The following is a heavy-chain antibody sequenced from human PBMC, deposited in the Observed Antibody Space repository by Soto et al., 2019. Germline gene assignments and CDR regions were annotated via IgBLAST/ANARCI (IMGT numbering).Heavy chain of an antibody. CDR1: GYTFTNYG. Sequence: QVQLVQSGAEVKKPGASVKVSCQASGYTFTNYGISWGRQAPGQGLEWMGWISTDNGNTDSARKLQGRVTMTTDTSTSASYMELRSLRSDDTAMYYCARDGVGGGAAGISYSHHGMDVWGQGTTVTVSS. CDR3: ARDGVGGGAAGISYSHHGMDV. V-gene: IGHV1-18*01. D-gene: IGHD6-13*01. J-gene: IGHJ6*02. CDR2: ISTDNGNT.